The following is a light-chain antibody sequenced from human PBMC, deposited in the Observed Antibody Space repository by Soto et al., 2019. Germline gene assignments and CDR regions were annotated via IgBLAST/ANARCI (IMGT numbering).Light chain of an antibody. CDR2: EGS. Sequence: QSALTQPASVSWSPGQPITISCTGTSSDVGSYNLVSWYQQHPGKAPKLMIYEGSKRPSGVSNRFSGSKSGKTASLTISGLQAEDEADYYCCSYAGPSTFVVSGGGTQLPS. CDR1: SSDVGSYNL. J-gene: IGLJ2*01. CDR3: CSYAGPSTFVV. V-gene: IGLV2-23*01.